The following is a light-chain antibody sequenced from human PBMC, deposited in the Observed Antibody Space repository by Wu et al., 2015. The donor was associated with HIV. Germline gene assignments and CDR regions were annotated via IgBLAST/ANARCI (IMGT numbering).Light chain of an antibody. V-gene: IGKV1-12*01. Sequence: DIQMSQSPSFVSASVGDRVIITCRATQDISAWLAWYQMKPGKAPQLLISTTSTLQGGVPSRFSGSRSGTDFILTINNLQPEDIATYFCQQGHSFPLTFGGGTKM. CDR2: TTS. J-gene: IGKJ4*01. CDR1: QDISAW. CDR3: QQGHSFPLT.